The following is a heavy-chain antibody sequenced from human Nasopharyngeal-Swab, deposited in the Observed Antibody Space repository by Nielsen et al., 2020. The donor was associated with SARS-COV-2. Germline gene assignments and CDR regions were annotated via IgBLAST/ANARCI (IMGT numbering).Heavy chain of an antibody. Sequence: GESLKISCVGSGITFSRSVIQWVRQAPGKGLEWVSAISGSGGSTYYADSVKGRFTISRDNSKNTLYLQMNSLRAEDTAVYYCAKDARYDFWSGYYFDYWGQGTLVTVSS. CDR2: ISGSGGST. J-gene: IGHJ4*02. V-gene: IGHV3-23*01. CDR1: GITFSRSV. CDR3: AKDARYDFWSGYYFDY. D-gene: IGHD3-3*01.